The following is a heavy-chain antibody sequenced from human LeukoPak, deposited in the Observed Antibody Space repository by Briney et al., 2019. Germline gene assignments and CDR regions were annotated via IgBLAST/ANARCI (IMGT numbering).Heavy chain of an antibody. J-gene: IGHJ4*02. CDR1: GFPFSSYS. Sequence: LRLSCAASGFPFSSYSMTWVRQAPGKGLEWVANIKPDGTTKFYVDSVKGRFTISRDNALNSLYLQMNSLRAEDTAIYYCARSIPYGTTWYGRSDYWGQGTLVTVSS. CDR2: IKPDGTTK. V-gene: IGHV3-7*03. D-gene: IGHD6-13*01. CDR3: ARSIPYGTTWYGRSDY.